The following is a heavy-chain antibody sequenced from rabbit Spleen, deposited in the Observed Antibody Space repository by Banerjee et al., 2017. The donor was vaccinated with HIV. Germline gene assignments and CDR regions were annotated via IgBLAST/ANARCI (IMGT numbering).Heavy chain of an antibody. CDR3: ARDSYGGSGAWNL. Sequence: QLEESGVGLVLPGGSLTLSCKASGIDFTNYYITWVRQAPGKGLEWIGIIYAARGTTDYASWVNGRFTISSDNAQSTVDLKMTSLTAADTATYFCARDSYGGSGAWNLWGPGTLVTVS. CDR2: IYAARGTT. V-gene: IGHV1S7*01. J-gene: IGHJ4*01. D-gene: IGHD4-2*01. CDR1: GIDFTNYY.